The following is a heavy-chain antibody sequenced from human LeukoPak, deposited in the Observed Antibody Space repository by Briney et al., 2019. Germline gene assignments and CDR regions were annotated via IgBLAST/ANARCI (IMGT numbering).Heavy chain of an antibody. CDR1: GYSFTSYW. Sequence: GESLKISCKGSGYSFTSYWIGWVRQMPGKGLEWMGWINSNSGGTNYAQKFQGRVTMTRDTSISTAYMELSSLRSDDTAVYYCARDSSWYWGQGTLVTVSS. CDR2: INSNSGGT. V-gene: IGHV1-2*02. CDR3: ARDSSWY. J-gene: IGHJ4*02.